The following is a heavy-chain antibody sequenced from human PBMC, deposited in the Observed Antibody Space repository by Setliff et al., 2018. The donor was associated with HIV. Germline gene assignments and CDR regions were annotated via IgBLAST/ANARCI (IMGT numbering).Heavy chain of an antibody. CDR1: GFIFSDYG. Sequence: GGSLRLSCAAAGFIFSDYGIHWVRQAPGKGLEWVAVIYNDGVNRYFGDFVEGRFTISRDNSRNTVNLQMNSLRGDDTAVYYCASVLRYYGSGSYPFGYWGQGTLVTVSS. CDR2: IYNDGVNR. J-gene: IGHJ4*02. V-gene: IGHV3-33*01. CDR3: ASVLRYYGSGSYPFGY. D-gene: IGHD3-10*01.